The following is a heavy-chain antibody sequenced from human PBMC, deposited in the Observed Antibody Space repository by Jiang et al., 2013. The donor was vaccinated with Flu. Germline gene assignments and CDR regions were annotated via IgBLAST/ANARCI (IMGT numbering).Heavy chain of an antibody. CDR2: IDWDDDK. CDR1: GFSLSTSGMC. V-gene: IGHV2-70*01. D-gene: IGHD3-9*01. Sequence: KPTQTLTLTCTFSGFSLSTSGMCVSWIRQPPGKALEWLALIDWDDDKYYSTSLKTRLTISKDTSKNQVVLTMTNMDPVDTATYYCARMPRYYDILTGTPWYYYGMDVWGQGTTVTVSS. J-gene: IGHJ6*02. CDR3: ARMPRYYDILTGTPWYYYGMDV.